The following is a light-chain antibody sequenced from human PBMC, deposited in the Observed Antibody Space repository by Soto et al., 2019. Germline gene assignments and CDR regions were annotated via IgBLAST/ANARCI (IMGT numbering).Light chain of an antibody. CDR2: EVS. Sequence: QSALTQPASVSGSPGQLITIPCTGNSNDVGAYDYVSWYQQHPDKAPKLMIYEVSNRPSGVSNRFSGSKSVNTATLTISGLQAEDEADYYCSSYTSSSTRVFGTGTKVTVL. V-gene: IGLV2-14*03. CDR3: SSYTSSSTRV. CDR1: SNDVGAYDY. J-gene: IGLJ1*01.